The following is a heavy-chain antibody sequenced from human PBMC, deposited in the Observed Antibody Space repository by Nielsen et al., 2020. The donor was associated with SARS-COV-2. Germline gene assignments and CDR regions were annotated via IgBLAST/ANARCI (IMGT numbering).Heavy chain of an antibody. CDR1: GCIFTSYG. CDR2: ISAYNGNT. J-gene: IGHJ5*02. V-gene: IGHV1-18*01. D-gene: IGHD5-12*01. CDR3: ARVATIGGGFDP. Sequence: AGVNVSCMASGCIFTSYGISGVRQAPGQGLEWMGWISAYNGNTNYAQKLQGRVTMTTDTSTSTAYMELRSLRSDDTAVYYCARVATIGGGFDPWGQGTLVTVSS.